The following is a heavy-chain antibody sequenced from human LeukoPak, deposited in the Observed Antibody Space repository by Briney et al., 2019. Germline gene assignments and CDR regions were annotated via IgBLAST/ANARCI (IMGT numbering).Heavy chain of an antibody. CDR2: IIPIFGTA. V-gene: IGHV1-69*05. Sequence: GASVKVSCKASGGTFSSYAISWVRQAPGQGLEWMGGIIPIFGTANYAQKFQGGVTITTDESTSTAYMELSSLRSEDTAVYYCASSCYYDSSGYQPWFDPWGQGTLVTVSS. CDR3: ASSCYYDSSGYQPWFDP. J-gene: IGHJ5*02. D-gene: IGHD3-22*01. CDR1: GGTFSSYA.